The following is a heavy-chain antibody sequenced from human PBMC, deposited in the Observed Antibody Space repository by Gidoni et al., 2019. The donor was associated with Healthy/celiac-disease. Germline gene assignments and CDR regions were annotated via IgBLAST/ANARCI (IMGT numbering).Heavy chain of an antibody. CDR2: IIPIFGTA. CDR3: ARGLGYCSSTSCYMPLSYGMDV. J-gene: IGHJ6*02. V-gene: IGHV1-69*01. D-gene: IGHD2-2*01. Sequence: APGQGLEWMGGIIPIFGTANYAQKFQGRVTITADESTSTAYMELSSLRSEDTAVYYCARGLGYCSSTSCYMPLSYGMDVWGQGTTVTVSS.